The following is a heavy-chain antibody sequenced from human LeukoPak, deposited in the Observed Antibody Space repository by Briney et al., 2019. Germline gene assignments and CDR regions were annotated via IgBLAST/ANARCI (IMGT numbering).Heavy chain of an antibody. D-gene: IGHD4-23*01. Sequence: GGSLRLSCAASGFTFSSYWMSWVRQAPGKGLEWVANIKQDGSEEYYVDSVKGRFTISRDNAKNSLYLQMNSLRAEDTAVYYCARGDNTVVTPLWYFDYWGQGTLVTVSS. CDR3: ARGDNTVVTPLWYFDY. J-gene: IGHJ4*02. CDR2: IKQDGSEE. CDR1: GFTFSSYW. V-gene: IGHV3-7*01.